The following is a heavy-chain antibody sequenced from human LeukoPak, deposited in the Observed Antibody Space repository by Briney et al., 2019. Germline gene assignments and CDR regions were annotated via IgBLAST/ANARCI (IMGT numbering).Heavy chain of an antibody. Sequence: GSLRLSCAASGFTVSSNYMSWVRQAPGKGLEWVSAISGSGGSTYYADSVKGRFTISRDNSKNTLYLQMNSLRAEDTAVYYCAKLRFLEWLPRFDPWGQGTLVTVSS. J-gene: IGHJ5*02. D-gene: IGHD3-3*01. CDR1: GFTVSSNY. CDR3: AKLRFLEWLPRFDP. CDR2: ISGSGGST. V-gene: IGHV3-23*01.